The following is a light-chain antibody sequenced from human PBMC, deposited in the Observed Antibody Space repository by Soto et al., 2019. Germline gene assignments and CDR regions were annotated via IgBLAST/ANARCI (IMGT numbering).Light chain of an antibody. CDR2: SNN. CDR3: SLWDDSLNGVV. Sequence: QSVLTQPPSASGTPGQRVTISCSGSRSNIGSNTVNWYQHLPGMAPKLLIYSNNQRPSGVPGRFSGSKSGTSASLAISGLQSEDEADYYCSLWDDSLNGVVFGGGTQLTVL. CDR1: RSNIGSNT. J-gene: IGLJ2*01. V-gene: IGLV1-44*01.